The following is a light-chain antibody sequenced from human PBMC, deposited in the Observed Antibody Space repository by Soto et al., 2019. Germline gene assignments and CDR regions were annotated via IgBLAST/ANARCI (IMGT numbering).Light chain of an antibody. CDR3: AAWDGGVSCDVV. CDR2: RDN. J-gene: IGLJ2*01. CDR1: NSNIGSNY. V-gene: IGLV1-47*01. Sequence: QSAVTQPPSASGTPVQSVTIPCSATNSNIGSNYVYWYQQFSGTAPKLLIYRDNQRPSGVPDRFSGSKSGTSAYLPISGLRSDDEATYYCAAWDGGVSCDVVFGGGTQLTV.